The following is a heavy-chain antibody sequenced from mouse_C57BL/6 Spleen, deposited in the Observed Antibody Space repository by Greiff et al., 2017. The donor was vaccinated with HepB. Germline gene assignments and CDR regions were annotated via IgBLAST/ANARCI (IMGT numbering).Heavy chain of an antibody. D-gene: IGHD1-1*01. CDR2: INPSNGGT. CDR1: GYTFTSYW. Sequence: QVQLQQPGTELVKPGASVKLSCKASGYTFTSYWMHWVKQRPGQGLEWIGNINPSNGGTNYNEKFKSKATLTVDKSTSTAYMQLSSLTSEDSAVYYCARDYGSSYVGYYYAMDYWGQGTSVTVSS. V-gene: IGHV1-53*01. CDR3: ARDYGSSYVGYYYAMDY. J-gene: IGHJ4*01.